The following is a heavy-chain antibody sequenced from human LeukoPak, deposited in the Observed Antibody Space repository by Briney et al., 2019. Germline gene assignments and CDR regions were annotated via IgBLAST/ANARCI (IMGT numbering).Heavy chain of an antibody. Sequence: SETLSLSCTVSGGSISSSSYYWGWIRQPPGKGLEWIGSIYYSGSTYDNPSLKRRVSISVDTSKNQFSLKLSSVTAADTAVYYCARPRGYDSSGYYNAWGQGTLVTVSS. CDR2: IYYSGST. CDR1: GGSISSSSYY. D-gene: IGHD3-22*01. CDR3: ARPRGYDSSGYYNA. V-gene: IGHV4-39*07. J-gene: IGHJ5*02.